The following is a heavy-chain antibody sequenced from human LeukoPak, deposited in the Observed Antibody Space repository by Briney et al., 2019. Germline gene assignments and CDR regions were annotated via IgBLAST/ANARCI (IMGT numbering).Heavy chain of an antibody. Sequence: ASVKVSCKASGYTFTSFALHWVRQAPGQGLEWMGWIDTDNGNTKYSQRFQGRVTITRDTSASTAYMELSSLRSEDTAVYYCARDMWITLYYFDYWGQGTLVTVSS. D-gene: IGHD3-16*01. J-gene: IGHJ4*02. V-gene: IGHV1-3*04. CDR2: IDTDNGNT. CDR1: GYTFTSFA. CDR3: ARDMWITLYYFDY.